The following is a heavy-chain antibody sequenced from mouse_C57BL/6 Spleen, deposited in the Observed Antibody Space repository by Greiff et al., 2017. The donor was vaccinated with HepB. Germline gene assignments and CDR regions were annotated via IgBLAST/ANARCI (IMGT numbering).Heavy chain of an antibody. CDR3: ARGRTGTGGDY. D-gene: IGHD4-1*01. CDR1: GYTFTDYY. Sequence: VQLQQSGPVLVKPGASVKMSCKASGYTFTDYYMNWVKQSHGKSLEWIGVINPYNGGTSYNQKFKGKATLTVDKSSSTAYMGLNSLTSEDSAVYYCARGRTGTGGDYWGQGTTLTVSS. CDR2: INPYNGGT. J-gene: IGHJ2*01. V-gene: IGHV1-19*01.